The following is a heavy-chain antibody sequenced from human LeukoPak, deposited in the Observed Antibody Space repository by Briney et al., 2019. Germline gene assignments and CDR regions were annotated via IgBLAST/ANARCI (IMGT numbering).Heavy chain of an antibody. CDR3: TRGLRWTDY. CDR2: ISSSSSHT. CDR1: GFTFSDYY. J-gene: IGHJ4*02. V-gene: IGHV3-11*05. D-gene: IGHD1-1*01. Sequence: GGSLRLSCTASGFTFSDYYMKWICQAPGEGLERVSYISSSSSHTNYAESVKGRFTISRDNAKNSLYLQLNSLRVEDTAVYYCTRGLRWTDYWGQGTLVTVSS.